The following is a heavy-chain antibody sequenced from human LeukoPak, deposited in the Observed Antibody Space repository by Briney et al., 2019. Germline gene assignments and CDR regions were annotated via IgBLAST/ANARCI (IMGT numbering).Heavy chain of an antibody. CDR3: ARGGGLDV. Sequence: GGSLRLPCAASGFTFSSYWMNWARQAPGKGLEWVASINHNGNVNYYVDSVKGRFTISRDNAKNSLYLQMSNLRAEDTAVYFCARGGGLDVWGQGATVTVSS. D-gene: IGHD3-16*01. CDR2: INHNGNVN. CDR1: GFTFSSYW. V-gene: IGHV3-7*03. J-gene: IGHJ6*02.